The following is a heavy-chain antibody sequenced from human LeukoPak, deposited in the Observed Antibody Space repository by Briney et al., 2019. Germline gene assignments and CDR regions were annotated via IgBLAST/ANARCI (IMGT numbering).Heavy chain of an antibody. J-gene: IGHJ4*02. Sequence: GGSLRLSCAASGFTFSSYAMSWVRQAPGKGLEWVSAISGSGGSTYYADSVKGRLSISRDNSKNTLYLQMNSLRAEDTAVYYCAKGSRIAVAGNCDYWGQGTLVTVSS. CDR1: GFTFSSYA. V-gene: IGHV3-23*01. CDR3: AKGSRIAVAGNCDY. CDR2: ISGSGGST. D-gene: IGHD6-19*01.